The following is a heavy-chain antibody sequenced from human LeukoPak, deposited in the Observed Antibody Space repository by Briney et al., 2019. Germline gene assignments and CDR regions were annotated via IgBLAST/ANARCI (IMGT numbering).Heavy chain of an antibody. CDR3: ARVGSSWYEDWYFDL. CDR2: IETSGNT. CDR1: GASISSYY. Sequence: SALLSLTCTAAGASISSYYWSWIRQPAGKGLEWIGRIETSGNTNYKPSLKSRVTMSVDTSKNQFSLKLSSLTAADTAVYYCARVGSSWYEDWYFDLWGGGTLVTVSS. J-gene: IGHJ2*01. V-gene: IGHV4-4*07. D-gene: IGHD6-13*01.